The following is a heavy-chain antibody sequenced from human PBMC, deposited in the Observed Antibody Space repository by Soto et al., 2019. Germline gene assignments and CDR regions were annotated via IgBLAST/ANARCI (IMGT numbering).Heavy chain of an antibody. CDR2: ISGSGGST. CDR1: GFTFSSYA. CDR3: MLRYLDWLLNSDAFDI. V-gene: IGHV3-23*01. D-gene: IGHD3-9*01. J-gene: IGHJ3*02. Sequence: EVQLLESGGGLVQPGGSLRLSCAASGFTFSSYAMSWVRQAPGKGLEWVSAISGSGGSTYYADSVKGRFTISRDNSKNTLYLQMNSLRTEDTAVYYCMLRYLDWLLNSDAFDIWGQGTMVTVSS.